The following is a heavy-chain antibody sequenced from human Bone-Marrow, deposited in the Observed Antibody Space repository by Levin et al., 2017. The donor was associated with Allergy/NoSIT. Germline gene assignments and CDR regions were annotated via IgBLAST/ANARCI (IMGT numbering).Heavy chain of an antibody. CDR2: ISTDDST. J-gene: IGHJ4*02. CDR3: ARVSFDSYYIDF. D-gene: IGHD3-22*01. CDR1: GFSFNRYW. Sequence: SGGSLRLSCVASGFSFNRYWMHWVRRRPGKGLEWVSRISTDDSTSDADFVKGRFTISRDNAKNTLYLQMDSLRVEDTGVYFCARVSFDSYYIDFWGQGTLVTVSS. V-gene: IGHV3-74*01.